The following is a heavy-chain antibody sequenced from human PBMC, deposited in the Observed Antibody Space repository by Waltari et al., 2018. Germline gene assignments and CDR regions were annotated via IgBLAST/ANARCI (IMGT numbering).Heavy chain of an antibody. J-gene: IGHJ2*01. V-gene: IGHV4-31*03. CDR3: ARDRPCIDGVCYQYWYFDL. D-gene: IGHD2-8*01. CDR1: GGSITNGSHY. Sequence: QLHLQESGPGLVEASETLSLTCPVSGGSITNGSHYWSWIRQQPGKGLEWIGYIYYRCYTEYNPSLDSRVTISQDTSKNQISLNLRSLTVADSAVYYCARDRPCIDGVCYQYWYFDLWGRGTAVTVSA. CDR2: IYYRCYT.